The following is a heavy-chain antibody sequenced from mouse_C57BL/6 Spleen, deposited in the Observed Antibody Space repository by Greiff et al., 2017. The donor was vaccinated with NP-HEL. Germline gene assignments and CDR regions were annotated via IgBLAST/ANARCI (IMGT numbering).Heavy chain of an antibody. CDR1: GYTFTDYY. D-gene: IGHD4-1*01. J-gene: IGHJ4*01. Sequence: VQLQQSGAELVRPGASVKLSCKASGYTFTDYYINWVKQRPGQGLEWIARIYPGSGNTYYNEKFKGKATLTAEKSSSTAYMQLSSLTSEDSAVYFCARRGGWEAMDYWGQGTSVTVSS. V-gene: IGHV1-76*01. CDR3: ARRGGWEAMDY. CDR2: IYPGSGNT.